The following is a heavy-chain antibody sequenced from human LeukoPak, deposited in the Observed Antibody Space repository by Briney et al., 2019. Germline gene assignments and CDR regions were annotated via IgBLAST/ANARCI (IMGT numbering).Heavy chain of an antibody. CDR2: IYYSGST. D-gene: IGHD3-22*01. CDR3: ARSLNYYDSSGYPPFDY. CDR1: GVSISIGDYY. Sequence: SQTLSLTCTVSGVSISIGDYYWSWIRQPPGKGLEWIGYIYYSGSTYYNPSLKSRVTRSVDTSKNQFSLKLSSVTAADTAVYYCARSLNYYDSSGYPPFDYWGQGTLVTVSS. J-gene: IGHJ4*02. V-gene: IGHV4-30-4*01.